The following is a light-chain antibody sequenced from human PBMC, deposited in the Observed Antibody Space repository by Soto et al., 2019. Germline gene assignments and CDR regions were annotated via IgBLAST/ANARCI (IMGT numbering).Light chain of an antibody. J-gene: IGLJ1*01. CDR1: SSDVGVYDY. CDR2: DVS. CDR3: CSYEGSYTYV. Sequence: QSVLTQPRSVSGSPGQSVTISCTGTSSDVGVYDYVSWYQQHPGKAPRVLIFDVSERPSGVPDRFSGSKSGDTASLTISALQDEDEAEYYCCSYEGSYTYVFGSGTKVTVL. V-gene: IGLV2-11*01.